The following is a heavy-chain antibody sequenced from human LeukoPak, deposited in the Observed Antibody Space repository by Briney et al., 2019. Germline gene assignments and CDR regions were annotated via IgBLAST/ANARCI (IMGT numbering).Heavy chain of an antibody. V-gene: IGHV4-34*01. CDR2: INHSGST. CDR1: GGSFSGYY. Sequence: SETLSLTCAVYGGSFSGYYWSWIRQPPGKGLEWIGEINHSGSTNYNPSLKSRVTISVDTSKNQFSLKLSSVTAADTAVYYCARSNGIVTAAPYYFDYWGQGTLVTVSS. D-gene: IGHD2-2*01. CDR3: ARSNGIVTAAPYYFDY. J-gene: IGHJ4*02.